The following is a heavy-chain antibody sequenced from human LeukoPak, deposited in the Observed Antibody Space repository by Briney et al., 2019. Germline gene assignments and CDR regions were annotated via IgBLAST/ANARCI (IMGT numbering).Heavy chain of an antibody. Sequence: GGSLRLSCAASGFTFSDYYMSWIRQTPGKGLEWVSYISSSGTTIYYADSVKGRFTISRDNAKNSLYLQMNSLRAEDTAVYYCARRKNYYDSSGYYTIYYFDYWGQGTLVTVSS. V-gene: IGHV3-11*01. D-gene: IGHD3-22*01. CDR3: ARRKNYYDSSGYYTIYYFDY. CDR1: GFTFSDYY. J-gene: IGHJ4*02. CDR2: ISSSGTTI.